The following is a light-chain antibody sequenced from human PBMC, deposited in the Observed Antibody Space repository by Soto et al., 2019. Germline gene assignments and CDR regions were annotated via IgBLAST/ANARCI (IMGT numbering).Light chain of an antibody. Sequence: EIVMTRSPATLSVSPGEGATLSCRASQGIGSTLAWYQHKPGQTPRLLIYDASTRATGVPDRFSGSGSGTDFTLTFSRLEPEDFAVYYCQQYGDSPATFGPGTKVDIK. J-gene: IGKJ3*01. V-gene: IGKV3-20*01. CDR1: QGIGST. CDR2: DAS. CDR3: QQYGDSPAT.